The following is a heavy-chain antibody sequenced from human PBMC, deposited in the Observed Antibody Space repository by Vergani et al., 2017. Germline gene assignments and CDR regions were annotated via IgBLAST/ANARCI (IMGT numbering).Heavy chain of an antibody. Sequence: QVQLVESGGGVVQPGRSLRLSCAASGFTFTSYGMHWVRQAPGKGLDWVAFISSDGSNKYYADSVKGRFTISRDNSKNTLYLQMYSLRAEDTAVYYCAKEVTGWYSSNYYFDYWGQGTLVTVSS. CDR2: ISSDGSNK. V-gene: IGHV3-30*18. CDR3: AKEVTGWYSSNYYFDY. J-gene: IGHJ4*02. D-gene: IGHD6-19*01. CDR1: GFTFTSYG.